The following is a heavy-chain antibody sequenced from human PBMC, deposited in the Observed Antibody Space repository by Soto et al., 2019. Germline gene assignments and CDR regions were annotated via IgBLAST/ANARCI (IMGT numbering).Heavy chain of an antibody. CDR2: INPNSGGT. CDR3: ARSLYDSSGWYSPSGYYNYGIDV. Sequence: GASVKVSCKASGYTFTGYYMHWVRQAPGQGLEWMGWINPNSGGTNYAQKFQGWVTMTRDTSISTAYMELSRLRSDDTAVYYCARSLYDSSGWYSPSGYYNYGIDVWGQGTKVTVSS. CDR1: GYTFTGYY. V-gene: IGHV1-2*04. D-gene: IGHD6-19*01. J-gene: IGHJ6*02.